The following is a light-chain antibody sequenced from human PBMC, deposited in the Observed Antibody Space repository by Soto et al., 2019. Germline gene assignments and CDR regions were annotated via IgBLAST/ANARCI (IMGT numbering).Light chain of an antibody. J-gene: IGKJ1*01. CDR2: DAS. CDR3: QQYNSYWT. V-gene: IGKV3-15*01. Sequence: ETVMTQSLVTLSVSPGERATLSFRASQSVTSDLAWYQQKSGQPPRLLIFDASTRATGVPARFSGGGSGTEFTLTISSLQPDDFATYYCQQYNSYWTFGQGTKVDIK. CDR1: QSVTSD.